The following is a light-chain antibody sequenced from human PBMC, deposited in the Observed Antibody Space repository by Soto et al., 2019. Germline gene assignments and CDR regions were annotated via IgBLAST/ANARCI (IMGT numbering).Light chain of an antibody. J-gene: IGKJ3*01. CDR1: QSVSSY. CDR3: QQRSNWPLT. V-gene: IGKV3-11*01. Sequence: EIVXTXXXXTLSLSPGERATLSCRASQSVSSYLAWYQQKPGQAPRLLIYDASNRATGIPARFSGSGSGTAFTLTISSLEPEDFAVYYCQQRSNWPLTFGHGTKVDIK. CDR2: DAS.